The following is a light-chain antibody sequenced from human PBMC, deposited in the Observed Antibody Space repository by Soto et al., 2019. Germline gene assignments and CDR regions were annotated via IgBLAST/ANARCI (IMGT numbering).Light chain of an antibody. V-gene: IGLV2-14*01. Sequence: QSALTQPASVSGSPGQSITISCTGTSSAIGTYNFVSWYQKHPGKAPKLLIHEINNRPSGVSIRFSGSKSGNTASLTISGLQAEDEADYYCSSDTTTSTLIFGGGTKVTVL. CDR3: SSDTTTSTLI. CDR2: EIN. J-gene: IGLJ2*01. CDR1: SSAIGTYNF.